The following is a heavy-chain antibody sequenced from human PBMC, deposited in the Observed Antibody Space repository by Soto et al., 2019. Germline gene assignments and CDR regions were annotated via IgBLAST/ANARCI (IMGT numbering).Heavy chain of an antibody. Sequence: EVQLVESRGGLVQPGGSLRLSCAASGFTFSNFWMGWVRQAPGKGLEWVANIKHNGSETYYVDSVKGRITISRDNAKNSLYLQMNRLRVEDTAVYYCAREGDCSGGRGHTGLKSWGRGTLVTVSS. J-gene: IGHJ5*02. CDR3: AREGDCSGGRGHTGLKS. CDR1: GFTFSNFW. V-gene: IGHV3-7*01. D-gene: IGHD2-15*01. CDR2: IKHNGSET.